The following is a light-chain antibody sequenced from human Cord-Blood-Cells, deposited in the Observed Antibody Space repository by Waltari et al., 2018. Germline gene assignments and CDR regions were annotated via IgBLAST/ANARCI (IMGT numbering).Light chain of an antibody. CDR2: GNS. J-gene: IGLJ2*01. CDR1: SSNIGAGYA. CDR3: QSYDSSLSGWV. V-gene: IGLV1-40*01. Sequence: QSVLTQPPSVSGAPGQRVTISCTGSSSNIGAGYAVPWYPQLPGTAPKLLIYGNSNRPSGVPDRFSGSKSGTSASLAITGLQAEDEADYYCQSYDSSLSGWVFGGGTKLTVL.